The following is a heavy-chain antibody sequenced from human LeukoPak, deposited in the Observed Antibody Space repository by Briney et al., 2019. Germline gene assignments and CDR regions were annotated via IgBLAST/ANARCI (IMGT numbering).Heavy chain of an antibody. V-gene: IGHV3-7*03. D-gene: IGHD4-11*01. Sequence: GGSLRLSCAASGFTFSRYWMNWVRQAPGKGLEWVANIKQDGSQKYYVDSVKGRFTISRDNAKNSLYLQMNSLRAEDTAVYYCARVRIRDYLFDYWGQGTLVTVSS. CDR1: GFTFSRYW. J-gene: IGHJ4*02. CDR3: ARVRIRDYLFDY. CDR2: IKQDGSQK.